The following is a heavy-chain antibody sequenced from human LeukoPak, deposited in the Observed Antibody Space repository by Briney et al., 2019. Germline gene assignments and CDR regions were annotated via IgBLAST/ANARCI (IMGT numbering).Heavy chain of an antibody. D-gene: IGHD6-6*01. V-gene: IGHV1-46*01. CDR1: GYTFTSYY. CDR2: INPSGGST. CDR3: ARGESSIAALDYYYGMDV. J-gene: IGHJ6*02. Sequence: GASVKVSCKASGYTFTSYYMHWVRQAPGQGLEWMGIINPSGGSTSYAQKFQGRVTMTRDTSTSTVYMELSSLRSEDTAVYYCARGESSIAALDYYYGMDVWGQGTTVTVSS.